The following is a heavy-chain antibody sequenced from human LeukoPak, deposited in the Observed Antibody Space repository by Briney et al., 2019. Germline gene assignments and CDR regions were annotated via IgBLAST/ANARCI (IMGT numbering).Heavy chain of an antibody. CDR1: GGPISSHY. D-gene: IGHD6-13*01. Sequence: TSSEPLSLTCSVSGGPISSHYRSWIRQPPGKGLAGIGYIYYSGITNYNPSLKSRVTISVDTSKNQFSLKLSSVTAADTAVYYCARDASAGGSWYLFDYWGQGTLVTLSS. CDR3: ARDASAGGSWYLFDY. CDR2: IYYSGIT. J-gene: IGHJ4*02. V-gene: IGHV4-59*11.